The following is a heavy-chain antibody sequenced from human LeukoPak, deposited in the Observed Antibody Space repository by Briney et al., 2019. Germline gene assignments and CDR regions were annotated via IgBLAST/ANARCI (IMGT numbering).Heavy chain of an antibody. CDR3: AREIRLGYFDL. CDR1: GYTFTSYY. J-gene: IGHJ2*01. V-gene: IGHV1-46*01. Sequence: ASVKVSCKASGYTFTSYYMHWVRQAPGQGLEWMGLINPTGGSTGYAQKVQGRVTMTRDMSTSTDYMELSSLRSEDTAVYYCAREIRLGYFDLWGRGTLVTVSS. CDR2: INPTGGST.